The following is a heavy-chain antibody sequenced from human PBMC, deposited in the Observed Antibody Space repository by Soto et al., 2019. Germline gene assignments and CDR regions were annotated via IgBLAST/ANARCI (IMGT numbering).Heavy chain of an antibody. Sequence: GGSLRLSCKVSGLTFSSYAMSWVRQAPGKGLEWVSSVNGGGGTTNYADSVKGRFTISRDNSKNTLYLQMNSLRAEDTAVYFCAKVVCKSSCYDYWGQGTLVTVSS. CDR3: AKVVCKSSCYDY. V-gene: IGHV3-23*01. CDR1: GLTFSSYA. CDR2: VNGGGGTT. J-gene: IGHJ4*02. D-gene: IGHD2-15*01.